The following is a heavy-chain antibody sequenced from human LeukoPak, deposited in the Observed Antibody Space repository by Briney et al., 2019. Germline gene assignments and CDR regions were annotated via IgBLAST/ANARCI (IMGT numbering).Heavy chain of an antibody. V-gene: IGHV3-20*04. Sequence: GRSLRLSCAASGFTFDDYGMSWVRQAPGRGLEWVSGINWNGGSTGYADSVKGRFTISRDNAKNSLYLQMNSLRAEDTALYYCARGRKGYYYYYYMDVWGKGTTVTVSS. CDR2: INWNGGST. CDR3: ARGRKGYYYYYYMDV. J-gene: IGHJ6*03. CDR1: GFTFDDYG.